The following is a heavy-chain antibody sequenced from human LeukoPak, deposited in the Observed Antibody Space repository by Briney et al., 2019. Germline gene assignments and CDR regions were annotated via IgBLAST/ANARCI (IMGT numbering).Heavy chain of an antibody. D-gene: IGHD3-16*01. Sequence: GGSLRLSCAASGVTFSRYWMHWVRQAPGKGLEWVAVISYDGSNKYYADSVKGRFTISRDNSKNTLYLQMNSLRAEDTAVYYCAKDTVLGGYYYYGMDVWGQGTTVTVSS. CDR2: ISYDGSNK. CDR1: GVTFSRYW. J-gene: IGHJ6*02. V-gene: IGHV3-30*18. CDR3: AKDTVLGGYYYYGMDV.